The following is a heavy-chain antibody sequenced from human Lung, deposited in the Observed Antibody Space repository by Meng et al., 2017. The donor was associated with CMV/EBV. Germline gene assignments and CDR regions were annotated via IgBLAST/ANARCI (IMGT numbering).Heavy chain of an antibody. J-gene: IGHJ4*02. V-gene: IGHV3-74*01. CDR3: ARGNIGGDF. D-gene: IGHD5-12*01. Sequence: EVQLVESGGDLVQPWGSLTLSCAASGFTFNYYWMHWVRQSPGKGLVWVSRINSDGSVTDYADSVRGRFTISRDNAKNMLYLQMNTLRAEDTAVYFCARGNIGGDFWGQGSLVTVSS. CDR1: GFTFNYYW. CDR2: INSDGSVT.